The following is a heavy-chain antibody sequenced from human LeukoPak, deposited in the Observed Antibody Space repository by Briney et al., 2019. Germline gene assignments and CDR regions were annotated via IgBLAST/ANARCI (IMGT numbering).Heavy chain of an antibody. CDR1: GFTFSRYW. CDR3: AKDMVAAASIGAFDL. J-gene: IGHJ3*01. D-gene: IGHD2-15*01. Sequence: GGSLRLSCAASGFTFSRYWMSWVRQAPGKGLEWVSAITGSGDATYYADSLKGRFTISRDNSKNTLYLQMHSLRAEDTAEYYCAKDMVAAASIGAFDLWGQGTLVTVSS. CDR2: ITGSGDAT. V-gene: IGHV3-23*01.